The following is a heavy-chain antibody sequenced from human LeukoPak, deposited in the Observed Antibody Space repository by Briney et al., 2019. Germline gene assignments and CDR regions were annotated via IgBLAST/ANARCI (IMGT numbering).Heavy chain of an antibody. J-gene: IGHJ6*02. D-gene: IGHD4-17*01. V-gene: IGHV4-34*01. Sequence: SETLSLTCAVYGGSFSGYYWGWIRQPPGKGLEWIGEINHSGSTNYNPSLKSRVTISVDTSKNQFSLKLSSVTAADTAVYYCGSLDYGDYGGGYYYYGMDVWGQGTTVTVSS. CDR2: INHSGST. CDR1: GGSFSGYY. CDR3: GSLDYGDYGGGYYYYGMDV.